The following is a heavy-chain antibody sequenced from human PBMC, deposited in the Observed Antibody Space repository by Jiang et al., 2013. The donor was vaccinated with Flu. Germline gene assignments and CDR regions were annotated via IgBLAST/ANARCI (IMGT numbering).Heavy chain of an antibody. CDR2: ISTSGSI. D-gene: IGHD4-23*01. Sequence: LLKPSETLSLTCTVSDGAFSTDYWSWIRQPAGKGLEWIGLISTSGSIFYNPSLKRRVIMSLDTSKNQLSLRLGSVTAADTALYYCARGGGIFNYWGQGILVTVSS. J-gene: IGHJ4*02. CDR1: DGAFSTDY. CDR3: ARGGGIFNY. V-gene: IGHV4-4*07.